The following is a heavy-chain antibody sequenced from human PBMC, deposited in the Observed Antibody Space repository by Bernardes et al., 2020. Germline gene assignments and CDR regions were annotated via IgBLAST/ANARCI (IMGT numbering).Heavy chain of an antibody. Sequence: GGSLRLSCAASGFTFSSYAMSWVRQAPGKGLQWVSAISGSGGSTYYADSVKGRFTISRDNSKNTLYLQMNSLRAEDTAVYYCSKGNVGGTSAYYYYGMDVWGKGTTVNVSS. CDR2: ISGSGGST. CDR3: SKGNVGGTSAYYYYGMDV. D-gene: IGHD1-7*01. J-gene: IGHJ6*04. V-gene: IGHV3-23*01. CDR1: GFTFSSYA.